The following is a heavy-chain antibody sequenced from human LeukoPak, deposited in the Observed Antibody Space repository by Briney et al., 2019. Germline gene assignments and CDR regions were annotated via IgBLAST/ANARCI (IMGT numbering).Heavy chain of an antibody. J-gene: IGHJ4*02. CDR1: GGSISSSTYF. CDR2: IYYSGST. V-gene: IGHV4-39*07. Sequence: TSETLSLTCTVSGGSISSSTYFWCWIRQPPGKGLEWIGTIYYSGSTYYNPSLKSRVTISVDSSKNQFSLRLSSVTAADTAVYYCARDWGYGDYLFDYWGQGTLVTVSS. D-gene: IGHD4-17*01. CDR3: ARDWGYGDYLFDY.